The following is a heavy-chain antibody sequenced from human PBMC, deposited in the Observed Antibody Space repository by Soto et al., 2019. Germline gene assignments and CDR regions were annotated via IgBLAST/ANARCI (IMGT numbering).Heavy chain of an antibody. D-gene: IGHD3-22*01. CDR2: ISAYNGNT. J-gene: IGHJ4*02. CDR1: GYTFTSYG. Sequence: GASVKVSCKASGYTFTSYGISWVRQAPGQGLEWMGWISAYNGNTNYAQKLQGRVTMTTDTSTSTAYMELRSLRSDDTAVYYCARDHYDSSGYPLAFDYWGQGTLVTVYS. V-gene: IGHV1-18*01. CDR3: ARDHYDSSGYPLAFDY.